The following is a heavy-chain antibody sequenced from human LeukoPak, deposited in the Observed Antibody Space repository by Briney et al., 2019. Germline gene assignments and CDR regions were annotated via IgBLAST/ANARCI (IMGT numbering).Heavy chain of an antibody. Sequence: ASVKVSCKASGYRFTIYGITRVRHTPGQGLEWMGWISAYNGNTNYAQKLQGKVTMTTNTSTSTAYMGLRSLRSADTAVYYCERGVWFGENNAFDYWGQGTLVTVSS. CDR1: GYRFTIYG. J-gene: IGHJ4*02. D-gene: IGHD3-10*01. CDR3: ERGVWFGENNAFDY. V-gene: IGHV1-18*01. CDR2: ISAYNGNT.